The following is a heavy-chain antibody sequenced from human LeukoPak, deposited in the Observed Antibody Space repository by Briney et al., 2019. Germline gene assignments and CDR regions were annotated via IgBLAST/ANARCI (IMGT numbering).Heavy chain of an antibody. Sequence: SETLSLTCTVSGGSISSSSYYWGWIRQPPGKGLEWIGSIYYSGSTYYNPSLKSRVTISVDTSKNQFSLKLSSVTAADTAVYYCARYYYGSGSYRYYYYYYMVVWGKGTTVTISS. CDR1: GGSISSSSYY. D-gene: IGHD3-10*01. CDR2: IYYSGST. CDR3: ARYYYGSGSYRYYYYYYMVV. V-gene: IGHV4-39*01. J-gene: IGHJ6*03.